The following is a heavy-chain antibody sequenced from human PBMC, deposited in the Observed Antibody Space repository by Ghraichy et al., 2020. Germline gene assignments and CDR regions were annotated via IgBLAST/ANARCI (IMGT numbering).Heavy chain of an antibody. V-gene: IGHV3-23*01. CDR2: ISGTGGST. D-gene: IGHD3-9*01. CDR1: GFTFSNYA. Sequence: GGSLRLSCAASGFTFSNYAMRWVRQAPGKGLEWVSAISGTGGSTYYADSVKGRFTISRDNSKNTLYLQMNSLRAEDTAVYYCATRPYYDILTGYGGLDFWGQGTLVTVSS. J-gene: IGHJ4*02. CDR3: ATRPYYDILTGYGGLDF.